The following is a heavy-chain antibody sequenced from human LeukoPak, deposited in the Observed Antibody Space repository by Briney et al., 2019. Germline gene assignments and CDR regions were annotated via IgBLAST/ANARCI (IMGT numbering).Heavy chain of an antibody. CDR1: GGSFSGYY. CDR3: ASSSYGMDV. Sequence: SETLSLTCAVYGGSFSGYYWSWIRQPPGKGLEWIGEINHSGSTNYNPSLKSRVTISVDTSKNQFSLKLCSVTAADTAVYYCASSSYGMDVWGQGTTVTVSS. J-gene: IGHJ6*02. V-gene: IGHV4-34*01. CDR2: INHSGST.